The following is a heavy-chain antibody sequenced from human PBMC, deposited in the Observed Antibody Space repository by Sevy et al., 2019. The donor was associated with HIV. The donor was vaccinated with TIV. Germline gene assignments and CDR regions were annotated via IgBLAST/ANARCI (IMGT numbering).Heavy chain of an antibody. J-gene: IGHJ4*01. D-gene: IGHD3-22*01. CDR1: GYTFTGYS. V-gene: IGHV1-2*06. CDR2: ITPNSGGT. Sequence: ASVKVSCKTSGYTFTGYSMHWVRQAPGQGLEWMGRITPNSGGTNYAQKFQGRVTMTRDTSIRTAYMELSRLRSDDTAGYYCAREGSYSYDSSGYYPFDYWGHGTLVTVSS. CDR3: AREGSYSYDSSGYYPFDY.